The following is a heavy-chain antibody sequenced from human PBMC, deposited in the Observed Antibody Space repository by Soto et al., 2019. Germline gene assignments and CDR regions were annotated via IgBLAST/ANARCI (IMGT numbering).Heavy chain of an antibody. D-gene: IGHD3-3*01. Sequence: EVQLLESGGGLVQPGGSLRLSCAASGFTFSSYAMSWVRQAPGKGLEWVSTINGNDGSTYYADSVKGRFTITRDTSKNTMNLQMNSLRIEDTAVYYCAKGGTVFGVVMNAWSDPWGQGALVTVSS. CDR2: INGNDGST. V-gene: IGHV3-23*01. J-gene: IGHJ5*02. CDR3: AKGGTVFGVVMNAWSDP. CDR1: GFTFSSYA.